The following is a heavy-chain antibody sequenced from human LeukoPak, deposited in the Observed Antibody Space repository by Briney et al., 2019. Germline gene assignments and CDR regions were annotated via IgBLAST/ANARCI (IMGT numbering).Heavy chain of an antibody. D-gene: IGHD4-17*01. J-gene: IGHJ3*02. CDR2: IYTSRST. CDR3: ARDLVTVTKGFDI. Sequence: SETLSLTCTVSGGPLSGYNWGWIGKPPGKGLGGFGYIYTSRSTNYNPSLKSRVTISVDTSKNQFSLKLSSVTTADTAVYYCARDLVTVTKGFDIWGLGTMVSVSS. V-gene: IGHV4-59*01. CDR1: GGPLSGYN.